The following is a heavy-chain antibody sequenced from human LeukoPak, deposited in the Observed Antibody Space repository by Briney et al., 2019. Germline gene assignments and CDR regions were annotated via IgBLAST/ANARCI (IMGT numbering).Heavy chain of an antibody. J-gene: IGHJ4*02. D-gene: IGHD2-2*01. V-gene: IGHV3-48*01. CDR1: GFTFSSYS. CDR2: ISSSSSTI. CDR3: ARESRIVVVPAASDY. Sequence: GGSLRLSCAASGFTFSSYSMNWVRQAPGKGLEWVSYISSSSSTIYYADSVKGRFTISRDNAKNSLYLKMNSLRAEDTAVYYCARESRIVVVPAASDYWGQGTLVTVSS.